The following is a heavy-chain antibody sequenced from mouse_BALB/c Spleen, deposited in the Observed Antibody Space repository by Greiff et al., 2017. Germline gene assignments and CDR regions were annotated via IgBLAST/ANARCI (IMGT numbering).Heavy chain of an antibody. CDR1: GYTFTSYY. Sequence: QVQLQQSGAELVKPGASVKLSCKASGYTFTSYYMYWVKQRPGQGLEWIGEINPSNGGTNFNEKFKSKATLTVDKSSSTAYMQLSSLTSEDSAVYYCTRGGNGDAMDYWGQGTSVTVSA. V-gene: IGHV1S81*02. J-gene: IGHJ4*01. CDR3: TRGGNGDAMDY. D-gene: IGHD4-1*01. CDR2: INPSNGGT.